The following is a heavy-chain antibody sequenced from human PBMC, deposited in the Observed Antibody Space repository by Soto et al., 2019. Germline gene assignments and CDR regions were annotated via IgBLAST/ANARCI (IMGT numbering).Heavy chain of an antibody. V-gene: IGHV4-30-2*01. CDR3: ARAQLEASWFDP. CDR1: GGSISSGGYS. Sequence: QLKLQESGSGLMKPSQTLSLTCAVSGGSISSGGYSWNWIRQPPGKGLEWIGYIYHGGYTFYNPSLKSRVTISVDKSTNQFSLRLRAVTAAGTAVHCGARAQLEASWFDPCVQGTLVSVSS. J-gene: IGHJ5*02. D-gene: IGHD1-1*01. CDR2: IYHGGYT.